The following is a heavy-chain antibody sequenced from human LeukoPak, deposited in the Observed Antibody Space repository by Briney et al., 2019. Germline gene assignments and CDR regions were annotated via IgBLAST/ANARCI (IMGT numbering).Heavy chain of an antibody. Sequence: GGSLRLSCAASGFTFSHYWMTWVRQAPGKGLEWVANVNQDGSTTNYLDSVKGRFTISRDNAKISLYLQMDSLRAEDTALYYCARLPGNSAYHDYWGQGTLVTVSS. J-gene: IGHJ4*02. CDR1: GFTFSHYW. CDR3: ARLPGNSAYHDY. CDR2: VNQDGSTT. V-gene: IGHV3-7*01. D-gene: IGHD4-23*01.